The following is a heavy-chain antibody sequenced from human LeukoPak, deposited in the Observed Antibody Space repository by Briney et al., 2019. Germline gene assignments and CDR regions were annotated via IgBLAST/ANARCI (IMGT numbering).Heavy chain of an antibody. CDR2: ISGSGSTI. Sequence: PGGSLRLSCAASGFTFSNYEMNWVRQAPGKGLEWVSYISGSGSTIYYADSVKGRFTISRDNAKDSLYLQMNSLRAEDTAVYYYARVRSGYSHENYFDYWGQGTLVTVSS. CDR3: ARVRSGYSHENYFDY. CDR1: GFTFSNYE. D-gene: IGHD5-18*01. V-gene: IGHV3-48*03. J-gene: IGHJ4*02.